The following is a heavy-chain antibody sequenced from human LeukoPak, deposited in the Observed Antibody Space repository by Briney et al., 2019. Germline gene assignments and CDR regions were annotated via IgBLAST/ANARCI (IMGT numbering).Heavy chain of an antibody. CDR2: ISAYNGNT. CDR3: ARGGRSPRDYYYMDV. D-gene: IGHD6-25*01. J-gene: IGHJ6*03. CDR1: GYTFTSYG. Sequence: GASVKASCKASGYTFTSYGISWVRQAPGQGLEWMGWISAYNGNTNYAQKLQGRVTMTTDTSTSTAYMELRSLRSDDTAVYYCARGGRSPRDYYYMDVWGKGTTVTVSS. V-gene: IGHV1-18*01.